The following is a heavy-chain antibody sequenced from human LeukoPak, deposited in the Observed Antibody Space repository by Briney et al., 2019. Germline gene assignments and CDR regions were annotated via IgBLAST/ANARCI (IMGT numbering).Heavy chain of an antibody. J-gene: IGHJ4*02. D-gene: IGHD3-10*01. V-gene: IGHV4-4*09. Sequence: SETLSLTCTVSGDSISKSYWSWIRQPPGKRLEWIAYIHTSGSTNYNPSLRSRVTISVDTSKNQFSLELTSVTAADTAVYYCARLARYGSGSYPFDYWGQGTLVTVSS. CDR3: ARLARYGSGSYPFDY. CDR2: IHTSGST. CDR1: GDSISKSY.